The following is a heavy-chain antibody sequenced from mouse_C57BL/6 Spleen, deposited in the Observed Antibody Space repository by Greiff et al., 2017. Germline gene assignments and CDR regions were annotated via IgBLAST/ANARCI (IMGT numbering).Heavy chain of an antibody. J-gene: IGHJ2*01. CDR3: ARGGNYLYYFDY. D-gene: IGHD2-1*01. CDR1: GFTFSSYG. CDR2: ISSGGSYT. V-gene: IGHV5-6*02. Sequence: DVMLVESGGDLVKPGGSLKLSCAASGFTFSSYGMSWVRQTPDKRLEWVATISSGGSYTYYPDSVKGRFTISRDNAKNTLYLQMGSLKSEDTAMYYRARGGNYLYYFDYWGQGTTLTVSS.